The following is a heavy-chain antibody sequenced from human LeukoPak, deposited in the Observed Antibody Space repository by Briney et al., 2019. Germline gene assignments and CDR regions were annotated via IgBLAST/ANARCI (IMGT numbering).Heavy chain of an antibody. Sequence: PGGSLRLSCAASGFTFSSYGMHWVRQAPGKGLEWVAVISYDGSNKYYADSVKGRFTISRDNSKNTLYLQMNSLRAEDTAVYYCAKDRAAAAPTALGPIDYWRQGTLVTVSS. CDR2: ISYDGSNK. D-gene: IGHD6-13*01. CDR3: AKDRAAAAPTALGPIDY. V-gene: IGHV3-30*18. J-gene: IGHJ4*02. CDR1: GFTFSSYG.